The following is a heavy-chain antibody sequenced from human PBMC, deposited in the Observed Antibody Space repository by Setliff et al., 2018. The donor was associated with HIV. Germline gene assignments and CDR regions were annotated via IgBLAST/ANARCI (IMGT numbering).Heavy chain of an antibody. D-gene: IGHD1-26*01. CDR3: ASPYSGSYYPPEHLPHYGMDV. Sequence: PGGSLRLSCVGSGFTFNNYGMHWVRQAPGKGLEWVAVIWYDGSDGFYADSVQGRFTLSRDNSRNTVYLQMNDLRAEDTAVYYCASPYSGSYYPPEHLPHYGMDVWGQGTTVTVSS. J-gene: IGHJ6*02. CDR2: IWYDGSDG. V-gene: IGHV3-33*01. CDR1: GFTFNNYG.